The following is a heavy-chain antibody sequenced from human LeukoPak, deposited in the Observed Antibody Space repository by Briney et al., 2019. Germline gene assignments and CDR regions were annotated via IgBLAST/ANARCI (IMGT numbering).Heavy chain of an antibody. D-gene: IGHD5-12*01. J-gene: IGHJ4*02. CDR1: GYSISSGYY. V-gene: IGHV4-38-2*02. CDR2: IYHSGST. CDR3: AREGYDNFDY. Sequence: SETLSLTCTVSGYSISSGYYWGWIRQPPGKGLEWIGSIYHSGSTYYNPSLKSRVTISVDTSKNQFSLKLSSVTAADTAVYYCAREGYDNFDYWGQGTLVTVSS.